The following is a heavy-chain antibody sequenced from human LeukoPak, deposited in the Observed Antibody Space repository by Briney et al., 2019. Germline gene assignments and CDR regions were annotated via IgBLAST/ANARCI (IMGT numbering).Heavy chain of an antibody. D-gene: IGHD3-16*02. CDR3: ARDPGDYVWGSYRHDDAFDI. J-gene: IGHJ3*02. CDR1: GFTFSSYW. CDR2: IKQDGSEK. Sequence: GGSLRLSCAASGFTFSSYWMSWVRQAPGKGLEWVANIKQDGSEKYYVDSVEGRFTISRDNAKNSLYLQMNSLRAEDTAVYYCARDPGDYVWGSYRHDDAFDIWGQGTMVTVSS. V-gene: IGHV3-7*01.